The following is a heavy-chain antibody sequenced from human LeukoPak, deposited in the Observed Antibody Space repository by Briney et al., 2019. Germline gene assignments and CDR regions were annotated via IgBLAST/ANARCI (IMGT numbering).Heavy chain of an antibody. Sequence: SETLSLTCAVYGGSLSGNYWSWIRQPPGKGLEWIGEINRSGSTKYNPSLKSRVTISVDTSKNQFSLKLSSVTAADTAVYYCAKRYCSSTTCYDDRGAFDYWGQGTLVTVSS. CDR3: AKRYCSSTTCYDDRGAFDY. J-gene: IGHJ4*02. D-gene: IGHD2-2*01. CDR2: INRSGST. V-gene: IGHV4-34*01. CDR1: GGSLSGNY.